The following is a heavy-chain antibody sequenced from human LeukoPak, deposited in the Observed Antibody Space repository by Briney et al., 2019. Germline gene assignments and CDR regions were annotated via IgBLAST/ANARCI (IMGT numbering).Heavy chain of an antibody. V-gene: IGHV3-7*01. J-gene: IGHJ2*01. CDR3: ATIGPEAAAGKWWYFDL. Sequence: PGGSLRLSCAASGFTFSAYWMSWVRQAPGKGLQWVANIKQDGSEKYYVDSVEGRFTISRDNAKNSLYLYMNSLRAEDTAVYYCATIGPEAAAGKWWYFDLWGRGTLVTVSS. D-gene: IGHD6-13*01. CDR2: IKQDGSEK. CDR1: GFTFSAYW.